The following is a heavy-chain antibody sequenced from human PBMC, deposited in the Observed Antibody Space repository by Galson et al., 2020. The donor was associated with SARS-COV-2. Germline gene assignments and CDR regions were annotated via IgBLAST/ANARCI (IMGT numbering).Heavy chain of an antibody. CDR2: LSWDGERT. J-gene: IGHJ3*02. CDR3: SARDYYENSAHCYLGAFDI. V-gene: IGHV3-43*01. D-gene: IGHD3-22*01. Sequence: GGYLRLSCAASGFTLDDYPITWVRHAPGQGLAWAALLSWDGERTFYADSVEGRFTISSDNRKNSLELQMSSLRTEDTALYYCSARDYYENSAHCYLGAFDIWGEGTKVSV. CDR1: GFTLDDYP.